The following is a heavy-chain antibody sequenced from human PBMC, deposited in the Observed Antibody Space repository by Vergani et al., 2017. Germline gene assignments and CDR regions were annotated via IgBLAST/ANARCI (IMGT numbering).Heavy chain of an antibody. V-gene: IGHV7-4-1*02. CDR2: INTNTGNP. J-gene: IGHJ6*03. D-gene: IGHD2-2*01. CDR1: GYTFTSYA. Sequence: QVQLVQSGSELKKPGASVKVSCKASGYTFTSYAMNWVRQAPGQGLEWMGWINTNTGNPTYAQGFPGRFVFSLDTSVSTAYLQISSLKAEDTAVYYCAREGCSSTSCRYYYYYMDVWGKGTTVTVSS. CDR3: AREGCSSTSCRYYYYYMDV.